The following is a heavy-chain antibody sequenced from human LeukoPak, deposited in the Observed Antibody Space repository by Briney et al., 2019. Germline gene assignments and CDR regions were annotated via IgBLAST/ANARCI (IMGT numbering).Heavy chain of an antibody. CDR3: AREGYDYVWGSYRYTELYDY. D-gene: IGHD3-16*02. J-gene: IGHJ4*02. Sequence: SETLSLTCAVYGGSFSGYYWSWIRQPPGKGLEWIGEINHSGSTNYNPSLKSRVTISVDTSKNQFSLKLSSVTAADTAVYYCAREGYDYVWGSYRYTELYDYWGQGTLVTVSS. V-gene: IGHV4-34*01. CDR1: GGSFSGYY. CDR2: INHSGST.